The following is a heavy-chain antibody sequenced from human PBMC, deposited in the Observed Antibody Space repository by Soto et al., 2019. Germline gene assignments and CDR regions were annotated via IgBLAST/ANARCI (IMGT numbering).Heavy chain of an antibody. CDR1: GFTFSGSA. CDR2: IRSKANSYAT. Sequence: GGSLRLSCAASGFTFSGSAMHWVRQASGKGLEWVGRIRSKANSYATAYAASVKGRFTISRDDSKNTAYLQMNSLKTEDTAVYYGTPPCVGGSHLSDYWGQETLVTVPS. D-gene: IGHD3-16*01. J-gene: IGHJ4*02. V-gene: IGHV3-73*01. CDR3: TPPCVGGSHLSDY.